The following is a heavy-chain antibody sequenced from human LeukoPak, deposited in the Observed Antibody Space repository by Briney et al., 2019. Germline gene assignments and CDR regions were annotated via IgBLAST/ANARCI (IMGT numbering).Heavy chain of an antibody. V-gene: IGHV1-8*03. D-gene: IGHD3-16*01. CDR1: GYTFSSYD. CDR3: ARETGERYYFDY. Sequence: ASVKVSCKASGYTFSSYDINWVRQATGQGLEWVGWMNTHSGNTGYAQKFQGRVTITRDTSISTVYMELSSLRSEDTAVYYCARETGERYYFDYWGQGTLVTVSS. J-gene: IGHJ4*02. CDR2: MNTHSGNT.